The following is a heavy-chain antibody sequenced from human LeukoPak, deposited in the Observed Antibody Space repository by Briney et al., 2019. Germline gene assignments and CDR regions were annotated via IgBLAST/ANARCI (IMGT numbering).Heavy chain of an antibody. Sequence: GGSLRLSCAASGFTLSNNYMSWVRQAPGKGLEWVSVIYSGDNTYYVESVKGRFTISRDNSKNTLFLQMNRLRAEDTDVYYCAGRRVLDASFDYWGQGTLVTVSS. D-gene: IGHD3-16*01. V-gene: IGHV3-66*02. CDR3: AGRRVLDASFDY. CDR2: IYSGDNT. CDR1: GFTLSNNY. J-gene: IGHJ4*02.